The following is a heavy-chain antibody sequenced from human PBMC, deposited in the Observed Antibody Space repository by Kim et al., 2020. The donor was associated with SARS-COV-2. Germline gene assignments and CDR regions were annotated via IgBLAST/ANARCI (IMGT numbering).Heavy chain of an antibody. J-gene: IGHJ5*01. CDR3: AREGRGITMVRGGARHYN. D-gene: IGHD3-10*01. Sequence: SETLSLTCTVSGGSISSYYWSWIRQPPGKGLEWIGYIYYSGSTNYNPSLQRRVTISVDTSKNQFSLKLSSVTAADTAVYYCAREGRGITMVRGGARHYN. CDR1: GGSISSYY. V-gene: IGHV4-59*01. CDR2: IYYSGST.